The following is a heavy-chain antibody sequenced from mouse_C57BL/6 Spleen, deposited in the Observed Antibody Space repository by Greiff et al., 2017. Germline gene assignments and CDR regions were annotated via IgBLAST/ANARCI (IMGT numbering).Heavy chain of an antibody. CDR1: GYTFTSYD. V-gene: IGHV1-85*01. J-gene: IGHJ2*01. D-gene: IGHD2-3*01. CDR2: IYPRDGST. CDR3: ASLKMGRPYYFDY. Sequence: VQLKESGPELVKPGASVKLSCKASGYTFTSYDINWVKQRPGQGLEWIGWIYPRDGSTKYNEKFKGKATLTVDTSSSTAYMELHSLTSEDSAVYFCASLKMGRPYYFDYWGQGTTLTVSS.